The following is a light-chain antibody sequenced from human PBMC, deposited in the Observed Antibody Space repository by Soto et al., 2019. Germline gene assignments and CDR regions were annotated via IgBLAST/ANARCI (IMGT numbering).Light chain of an antibody. J-gene: IGKJ5*01. V-gene: IGKV3-15*01. CDR3: QQYNNWPIT. CDR1: QSVSGD. CDR2: DAS. Sequence: EIVLTQSPATLSFSPGERATLSCRASQSVSGDLAWYHHKPGQAPRLLIYDASTRALDTPARFAGSGAGTEFTLTISSLQSEDFAVYFCQQYNNWPITFGQGTRLEIK.